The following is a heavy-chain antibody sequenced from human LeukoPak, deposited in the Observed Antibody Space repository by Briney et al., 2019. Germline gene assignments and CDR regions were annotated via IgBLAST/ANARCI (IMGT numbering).Heavy chain of an antibody. CDR3: ARAQPTYYYGSGSYIRY. V-gene: IGHV4-34*01. Sequence: SETLSLTCAVYGGSFSGYYWSWIRQPPGKGLEWIGEINHSGSTNHNPSLKSRVTISVDTSKNQFSLKLSSVTAADTAVYYCARAQPTYYYGSGSYIRYWGQGTLVTVSS. CDR1: GGSFSGYY. CDR2: INHSGST. D-gene: IGHD3-10*01. J-gene: IGHJ4*02.